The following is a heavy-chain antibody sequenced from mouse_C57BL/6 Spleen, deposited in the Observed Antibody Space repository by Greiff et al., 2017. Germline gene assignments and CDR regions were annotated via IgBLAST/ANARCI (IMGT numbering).Heavy chain of an antibody. CDR2: IYPGDGDT. V-gene: IGHV1-80*01. J-gene: IGHJ3*01. Sequence: QVQLKESGAELVKPGASVKISCKASGYAFSSYWMNWVKQRPGKGLEWIGQIYPGDGDTNYNGKFKGKATLTADTSSSTAYMQLSSLTSEDSAVYFCAREGVFAYWGQGTLVTVSA. CDR3: AREGVFAY. CDR1: GYAFSSYW.